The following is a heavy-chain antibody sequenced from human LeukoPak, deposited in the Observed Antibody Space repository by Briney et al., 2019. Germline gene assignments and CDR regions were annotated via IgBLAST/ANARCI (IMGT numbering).Heavy chain of an antibody. Sequence: GGSLRLSCAASGFTFSSYAMSWVRQAPGKGLEWVSAISGSGGSTYYADSVKGRFTISRDNSKNTLCLQMNSLRAEDTAVYYCAKDELGYYDILTGPDYWGQGTLVTVSS. CDR1: GFTFSSYA. J-gene: IGHJ4*02. CDR2: ISGSGGST. D-gene: IGHD3-9*01. CDR3: AKDELGYYDILTGPDY. V-gene: IGHV3-23*01.